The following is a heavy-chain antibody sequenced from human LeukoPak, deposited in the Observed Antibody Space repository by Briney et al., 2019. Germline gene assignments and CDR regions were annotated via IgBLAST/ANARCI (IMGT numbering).Heavy chain of an antibody. Sequence: SETLSLTCAVYGGSFSGYYWSWIRQPPGKGLGWIWEINHSGSTNYNPSLKSRVTISVDTSKNQFSMKLSSVTAAETAVYYCATLADCSSTSCTGWDYWGQGTLVTVSS. CDR1: GGSFSGYY. V-gene: IGHV4-34*01. D-gene: IGHD2-2*01. CDR3: ATLADCSSTSCTGWDY. J-gene: IGHJ4*02. CDR2: INHSGST.